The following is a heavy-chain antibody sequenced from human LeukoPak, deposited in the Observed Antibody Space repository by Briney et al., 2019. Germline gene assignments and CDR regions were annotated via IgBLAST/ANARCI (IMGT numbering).Heavy chain of an antibody. CDR3: ASGRSSGYLDY. D-gene: IGHD3-22*01. Sequence: SETLSLTCTVSGGSISSGDYYWSWIRQPPGKGLEWIGYIYYSGSTYYNPSLKSRVTISVDTSKNQFSLKLSSVTAADTAVYYCASGRSSGYLDYWGQGTLVTVSS. CDR2: IYYSGST. J-gene: IGHJ4*02. V-gene: IGHV4-30-4*01. CDR1: GGSISSGDYY.